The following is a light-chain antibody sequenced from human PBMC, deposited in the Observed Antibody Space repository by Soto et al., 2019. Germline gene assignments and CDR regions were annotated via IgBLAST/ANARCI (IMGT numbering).Light chain of an antibody. V-gene: IGLV1-44*01. CDR3: AVWDDGLNGYV. CDR2: AHI. CDR1: SSDVGGYNY. J-gene: IGLJ1*01. Sequence: QSVLTQPASVSGSPGQSITISCTGTSSDVGGYNYVSWYQQLPGTAPKLLIYAHIQRPSGVPDRFSGSTSGTSASLAISGLQSEDEADYYCAVWDDGLNGYVFGTGTKVTVL.